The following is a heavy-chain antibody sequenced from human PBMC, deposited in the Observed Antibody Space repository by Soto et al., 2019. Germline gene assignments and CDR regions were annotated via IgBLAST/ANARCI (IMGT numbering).Heavy chain of an antibody. CDR2: IYPGDSDT. Sequence: PGGSLKISCKGSGYSFINYWIGWVRQMPGKGLEWMGIIYPGDSDTRYSPSFQGQVTISAAKSISPAYLQWSSLKASDTAMYYCARRGYYYDSSGLRFFDIWGQGTMVTASS. CDR3: ARRGYYYDSSGLRFFDI. CDR1: GYSFINYW. D-gene: IGHD3-22*01. V-gene: IGHV5-51*01. J-gene: IGHJ3*02.